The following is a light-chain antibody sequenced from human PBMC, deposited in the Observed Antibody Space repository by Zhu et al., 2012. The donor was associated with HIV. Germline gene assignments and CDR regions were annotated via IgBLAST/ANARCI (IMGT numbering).Light chain of an antibody. CDR1: QSVSIN. Sequence: EIVMTQSPATLSVSPGERATLSCTASQSVSINLAWYQQKPGQAPRLLIYGASTRATGIPDRSSGSGSGTEFTLTISSMQSEDFAIYYCQQYKNWPPYTFGQGTKLEIK. CDR2: GAS. CDR3: QQYKNWPPYT. J-gene: IGKJ2*01. V-gene: IGKV3-15*01.